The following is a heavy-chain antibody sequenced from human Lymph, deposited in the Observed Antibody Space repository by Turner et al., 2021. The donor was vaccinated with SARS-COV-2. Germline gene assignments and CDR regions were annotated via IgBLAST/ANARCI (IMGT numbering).Heavy chain of an antibody. CDR1: GITVSRSY. V-gene: IGHV3-53*04. CDR2: IYSGGSS. Sequence: EVQLVESGGGLVQPGGSLRLSCAASGITVSRSYMSWVRQARGKGLEWVSVIYSGGSSYYADSVKGRFTISRHNSKNTLYLQMNGLRAEDTAVYYCARDLDTAGGMDVWGQGTTVTVSS. D-gene: IGHD5-18*01. J-gene: IGHJ6*02. CDR3: ARDLDTAGGMDV.